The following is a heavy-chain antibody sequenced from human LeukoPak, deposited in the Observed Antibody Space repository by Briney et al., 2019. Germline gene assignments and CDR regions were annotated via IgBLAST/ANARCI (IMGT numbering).Heavy chain of an antibody. CDR2: IYTDGST. CDR1: GFTVSSNY. J-gene: IGHJ4*02. Sequence: HPGGSLRLSCSASGFTVSSNYMTWVRQAPGKGLEWVSLIYTDGSTYYADSVKGRFTISRDNSKNTLYLQMNSLRAEDTAVYYCAKDRVKSRHAHLWWGRVGFDYWGQGTLVTVSS. CDR3: AKDRVKSRHAHLWWGRVGFDY. D-gene: IGHD4/OR15-4a*01. V-gene: IGHV3-66*01.